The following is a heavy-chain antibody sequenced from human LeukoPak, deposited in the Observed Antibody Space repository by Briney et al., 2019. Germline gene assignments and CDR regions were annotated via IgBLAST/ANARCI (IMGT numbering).Heavy chain of an antibody. CDR1: GFTFSNYW. CDR2: INTDERST. J-gene: IGHJ3*02. CDR3: ARAGGSYLRAFDI. Sequence: GGSLRLSCAASGFTFSNYWMHWVRQAPGKGLVWVSRINTDERSTSYADSVKDRFTISRDNAKNTLYLQMNSLRPEDTAVYYCARAGGSYLRAFDIWGQGTMVTVSS. D-gene: IGHD1-26*01. V-gene: IGHV3-74*01.